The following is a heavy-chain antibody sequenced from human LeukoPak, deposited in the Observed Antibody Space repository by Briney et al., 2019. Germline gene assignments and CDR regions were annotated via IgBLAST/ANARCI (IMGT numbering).Heavy chain of an antibody. Sequence: GGSLRLSCEASGFTFSSYAMHWVRQAPGKGLECVAFTSYDGYNKYYTNSVKGRFTISRDNSRGTLHLQMNTLRVDDTAVYYCARGEEELRLGESRAFSPDYWGQGTLVAVSS. D-gene: IGHD3-16*01. J-gene: IGHJ4*02. CDR1: GFTFSSYA. CDR2: TSYDGYNK. CDR3: ARGEEELRLGESRAFSPDY. V-gene: IGHV3-30-3*01.